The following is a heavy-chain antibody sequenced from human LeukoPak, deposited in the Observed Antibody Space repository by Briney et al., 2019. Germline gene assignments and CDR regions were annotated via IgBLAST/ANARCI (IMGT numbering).Heavy chain of an antibody. CDR2: ISWNSGSI. CDR3: AREGLYSSSWFDY. CDR1: GFTFDDYA. Sequence: PGGSLRLSCAASGFTFDDYAMHWVRQAPGKGLEWVSGISWNSGSIGYADSVKGRFTISRDNAKNSLYLQMNSLRAEDTAVYYCAREGLYSSSWFDYWGQGTLVTVSS. J-gene: IGHJ4*02. V-gene: IGHV3-9*01. D-gene: IGHD6-13*01.